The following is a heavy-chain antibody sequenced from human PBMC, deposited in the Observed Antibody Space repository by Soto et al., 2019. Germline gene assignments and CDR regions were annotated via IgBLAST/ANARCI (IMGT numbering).Heavy chain of an antibody. V-gene: IGHV3-30*18. CDR2: ISYDGSNK. J-gene: IGHJ4*02. CDR1: GFTFSSYG. Sequence: QVQLVESGGGVVQPGRSLRLSCAASGFTFSSYGMHWVRQGPGKGLEWVAVISYDGSNKYYADSVKGRFTISRDNSKNTLYLHMNSLRAEDTAVYYCAKDKLGATKGVDFDYRGQGTLVTASS. CDR3: AKDKLGATKGVDFDY. D-gene: IGHD1-26*01.